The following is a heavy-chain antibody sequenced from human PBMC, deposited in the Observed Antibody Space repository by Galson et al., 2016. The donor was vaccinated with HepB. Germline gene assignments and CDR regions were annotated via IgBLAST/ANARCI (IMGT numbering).Heavy chain of an antibody. CDR3: VSRGPSGATTGSGYFQD. CDR2: ISGGGYST. V-gene: IGHV3-23*01. Sequence: SLRLSCAASGSTFSSYAMAWVRQAPGKGLEWISAISGGGYSTFDADSVKGRFTVSRDNSKSTLYLQMSSLRAEDTAVYFCVSRGPSGATTGSGYFQDWGQGTLVTVSS. D-gene: IGHD3-10*01. CDR1: GSTFSSYA. J-gene: IGHJ1*01.